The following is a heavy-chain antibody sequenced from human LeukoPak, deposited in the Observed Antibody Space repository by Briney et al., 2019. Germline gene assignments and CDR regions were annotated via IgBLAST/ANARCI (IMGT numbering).Heavy chain of an antibody. V-gene: IGHV3-21*01. CDR1: GFTFSSYS. CDR2: ISSSSSYI. CDR3: ARHTPGNSGYYLDY. D-gene: IGHD3-22*01. Sequence: GGSLRLSCAASGFTFSSYSMNWVRQAPGKGLEWVSSISSSSSYIYYADSVKGRFTISRDNAKNSLYLQMNSLRAEDTAVYYCARHTPGNSGYYLDYWGQGTLVTVSS. J-gene: IGHJ4*02.